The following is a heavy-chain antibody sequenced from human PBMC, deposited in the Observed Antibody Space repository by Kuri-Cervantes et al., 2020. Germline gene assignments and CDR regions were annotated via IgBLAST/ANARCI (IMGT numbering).Heavy chain of an antibody. J-gene: IGHJ6*03. D-gene: IGHD2/OR15-2a*01. V-gene: IGHV3-30*02. Sequence: GESLKISCAVSGFTSSNHGVHWVRQTLDKGLEWVTFIRFDGAIGYYADSVKGRFAVSRDNSKNMVYLDLSSLRTEDTAIYYCAREYSHDDYYMDVWGNGTTVTVSS. CDR1: GFTSSNHG. CDR2: IRFDGAIG. CDR3: AREYSHDDYYMDV.